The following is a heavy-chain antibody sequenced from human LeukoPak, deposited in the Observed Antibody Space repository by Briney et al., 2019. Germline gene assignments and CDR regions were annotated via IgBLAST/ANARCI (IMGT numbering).Heavy chain of an antibody. J-gene: IGHJ3*02. Sequence: GGSLRLSCAASGFTSSSYKMNWVRQAPGKGLEWVSYISSSGSTIYYADSVKGRFTISRDNAKNSLYLQMNSLRAEDTAVYYCARELYGDYDAFDIWGQGTMVTVSS. CDR3: ARELYGDYDAFDI. CDR2: ISSSGSTI. V-gene: IGHV3-48*03. D-gene: IGHD4-17*01. CDR1: GFTSSSYK.